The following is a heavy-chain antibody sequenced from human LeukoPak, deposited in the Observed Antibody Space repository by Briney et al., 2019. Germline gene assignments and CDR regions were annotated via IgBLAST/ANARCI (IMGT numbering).Heavy chain of an antibody. J-gene: IGHJ4*02. D-gene: IGHD3-3*01. CDR1: GFTFYDYA. Sequence: PGGSLRLSCAASGFTFYDYAMHWVRHAPGKGLEGVSGISWNSGSIAYADSVKGRFTISRDNAKNSLYLQMNSLRAEDTALYYCAKDTRAWDYDFWSGYWGPFDYWGQGTLVTVSS. V-gene: IGHV3-9*01. CDR2: ISWNSGSI. CDR3: AKDTRAWDYDFWSGYWGPFDY.